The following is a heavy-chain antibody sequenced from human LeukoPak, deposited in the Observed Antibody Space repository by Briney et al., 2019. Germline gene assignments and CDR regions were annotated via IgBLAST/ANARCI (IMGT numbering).Heavy chain of an antibody. Sequence: SETLSLTCTVSGGSISSGGYYWSWIRQPPGKGLEWIGYLYYSGSTNYNPSLKSRVTISVDRSKNQFSLKLSSVTAADTAVYYCARENDSSGNFGYWGQGTLVTVSS. D-gene: IGHD3-22*01. CDR3: ARENDSSGNFGY. CDR2: LYYSGST. V-gene: IGHV4-61*08. CDR1: GGSISSGGYY. J-gene: IGHJ4*02.